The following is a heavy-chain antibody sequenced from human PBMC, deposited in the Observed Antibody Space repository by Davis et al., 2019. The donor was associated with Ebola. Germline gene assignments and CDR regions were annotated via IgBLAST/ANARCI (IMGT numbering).Heavy chain of an antibody. Sequence: GESLKISCAATGFTFSINSMNWVRQAPGKGLEWVSSITSDGGRTTYAESVKGRFTISRDNAKNSLYLQMNGLRAEDTAVYYCARRYYGSGTYYKDYWGQGTLVTVSS. CDR2: ITSDGGRT. CDR1: GFTFSINS. V-gene: IGHV3-21*01. D-gene: IGHD3-10*01. CDR3: ARRYYGSGTYYKDY. J-gene: IGHJ4*02.